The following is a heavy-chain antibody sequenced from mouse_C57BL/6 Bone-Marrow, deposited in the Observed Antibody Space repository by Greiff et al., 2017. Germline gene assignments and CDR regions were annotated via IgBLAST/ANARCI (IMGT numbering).Heavy chain of an antibody. CDR2: IYPRDGST. J-gene: IGHJ4*01. CDR1: GYTFTDHT. D-gene: IGHD2-3*01. V-gene: IGHV1-78*01. CDR3: ARLGDVYYDYYAMDY. Sequence: QVQLQQSDAELVKPGASVKISCKVSGYTFTDHTIHWMKQRPEQGLEWIGYIYPRDGSTKYNEKFKGKATLTADKSSSTAYMQLNSLTSEDSAVYFCARLGDVYYDYYAMDYWGQGTSVTVSS.